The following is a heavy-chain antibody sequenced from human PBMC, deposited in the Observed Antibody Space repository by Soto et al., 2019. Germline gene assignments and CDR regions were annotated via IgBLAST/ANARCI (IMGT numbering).Heavy chain of an antibody. V-gene: IGHV3-74*01. J-gene: IGHJ4*02. Sequence: EVQLVESGGGLVQPGGSLRLSCAASGFTLSSYWMHWVRQAPGKGLVWVSRINSDGSSTSYADSVKGRFTINRDNAKNTLYLQMNSLRAEDSAVYYCARGPWTGYYDSSGYYYDWGQGTLVTVSS. CDR2: INSDGSST. CDR1: GFTLSSYW. D-gene: IGHD3-22*01. CDR3: ARGPWTGYYDSSGYYYD.